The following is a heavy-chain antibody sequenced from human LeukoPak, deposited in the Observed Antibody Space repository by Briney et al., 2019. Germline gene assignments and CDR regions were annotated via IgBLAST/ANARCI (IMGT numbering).Heavy chain of an antibody. V-gene: IGHV3-48*02. Sequence: GGSLRLSCAASGFTFSSYSMNWVRQAPGKGLEWVSYISSSSSTIYYADSVKGRFTISRDNAKNSLYLQMNSLRDEDTAVYYCARQGVISYYYYYYMDVWGKGTTVTVSS. CDR3: ARQGVISYYYYYYMDV. D-gene: IGHD3-16*02. CDR2: ISSSSSTI. J-gene: IGHJ6*03. CDR1: GFTFSSYS.